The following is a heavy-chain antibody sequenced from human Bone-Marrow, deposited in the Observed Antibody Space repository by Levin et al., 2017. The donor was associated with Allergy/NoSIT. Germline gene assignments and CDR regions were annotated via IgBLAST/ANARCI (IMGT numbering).Heavy chain of an antibody. J-gene: IGHJ5*02. CDR2: IGGKSGTI. Sequence: GGSLRLSCAASGLTFEDYAMHWVRQAPGKGLEWVSGIGGKSGTIGYADSVKGRFTISRDNDKNFLYLQMSSLRPDDTALYYCAKDIGRLALGWFDIWGQGTLVTVSS. V-gene: IGHV3-9*01. CDR3: AKDIGRLALGWFDI. D-gene: IGHD6-19*01. CDR1: GLTFEDYA.